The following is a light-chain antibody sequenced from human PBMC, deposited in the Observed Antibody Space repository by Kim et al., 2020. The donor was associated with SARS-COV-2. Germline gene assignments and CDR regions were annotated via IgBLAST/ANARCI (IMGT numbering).Light chain of an antibody. V-gene: IGLV3-21*04. J-gene: IGLJ2*01. CDR2: YDR. Sequence: GQRATIRCGGNNRGSKGVHRCKQNQGPVPVLVIYYDRDPPFAIPVRCSGSKSGNTATLNCSRAEAGDEADYYCQVCDGAHLVLGGGTKLSVL. CDR3: QVCDGAHLV. CDR1: NRGSKG.